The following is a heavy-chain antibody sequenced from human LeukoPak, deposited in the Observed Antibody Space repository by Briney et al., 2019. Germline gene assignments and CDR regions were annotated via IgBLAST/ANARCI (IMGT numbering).Heavy chain of an antibody. Sequence: GGSLRLSCTASGFTFGDYAMSWVRQAPGKGLEWVSFIRSKAYGGTTEYAASVKARFTISRDDSKSIAYLQMNSLKTEDTAVYYCTRDHGGTRTNYWGQGTLVTVSS. CDR2: IRSKAYGGTT. V-gene: IGHV3-49*04. CDR1: GFTFGDYA. CDR3: TRDHGGTRTNY. D-gene: IGHD2-8*01. J-gene: IGHJ4*02.